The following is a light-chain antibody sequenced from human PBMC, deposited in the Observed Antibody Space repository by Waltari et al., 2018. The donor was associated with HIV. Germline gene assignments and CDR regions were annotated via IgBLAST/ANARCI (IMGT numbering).Light chain of an antibody. CDR2: GKN. CDR3: NSRDSSGNLYV. V-gene: IGLV3-19*01. CDR1: SLSSYY. J-gene: IGLJ1*01. Sequence: SSELTQDPAVSVALGQTVRITSQGDSLSSYYASWYQQKPGQAPVLVIYGKNNRPSGIPDRFSGSSSGNTASLTITGAQAEDEADYYCNSRDSSGNLYVFGTGTKVTVL.